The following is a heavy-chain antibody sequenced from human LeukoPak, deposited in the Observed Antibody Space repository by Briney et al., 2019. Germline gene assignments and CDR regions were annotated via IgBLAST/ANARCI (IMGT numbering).Heavy chain of an antibody. CDR2: IIPIFGTA. V-gene: IGHV1-69*01. D-gene: IGHD1-26*01. Sequence: SVKVSCKASGGTFSSYAISWVRQAPGQGLEWMGGIIPIFGTANYAQKFQGRVTITADESTSTAYMELSSLRSEDTAVYCCAREDRWEGREPDAFDIWGQGTMVTVSS. J-gene: IGHJ3*02. CDR3: AREDRWEGREPDAFDI. CDR1: GGTFSSYA.